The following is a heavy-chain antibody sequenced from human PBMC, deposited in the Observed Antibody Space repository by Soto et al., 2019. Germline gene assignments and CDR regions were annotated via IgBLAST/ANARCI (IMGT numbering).Heavy chain of an antibody. CDR3: AAEVYSGGDCCHFDY. D-gene: IGHD2-21*02. J-gene: IGHJ4*02. Sequence: PSETLSLTCTVSGGSISSSSYFWGWIRQPPGKGLEWIGSIYYSGSTNYNPSLKSRVTITRDISANTAYMELTSLTSDDTAVYYCAAEVYSGGDCCHFDYWGQGTQVTVSS. CDR2: IYYSGST. CDR1: GGSISSSSYF. V-gene: IGHV4-39*02.